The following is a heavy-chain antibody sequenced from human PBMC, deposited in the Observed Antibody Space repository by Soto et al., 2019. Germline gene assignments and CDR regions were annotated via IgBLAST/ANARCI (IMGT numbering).Heavy chain of an antibody. CDR3: ARDPLCSTNTCQMRDDGLDI. D-gene: IGHD2-2*01. CDR2: IYHSGST. J-gene: IGHJ3*02. Sequence: PSETLSLTCAVSGYSISSGYYWGWIRQPPGKGLEWIGSIYHSGSTYYNPSLKSRVTISLDTSKNQFSLKLSSVIAADTAVYYCARDPLCSTNTCQMRDDGLDIWGQGTMVTVSS. V-gene: IGHV4-38-2*02. CDR1: GYSISSGYY.